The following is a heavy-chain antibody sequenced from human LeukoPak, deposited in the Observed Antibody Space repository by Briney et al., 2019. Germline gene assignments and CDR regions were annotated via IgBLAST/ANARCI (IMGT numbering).Heavy chain of an antibody. CDR3: AKVWSDSNGWFHFDC. V-gene: IGHV3-53*01. CDR2: ISSVDST. D-gene: IGHD5-18*01. Sequence: GGSLRLSCAASGFTVSSNYMSWVRQAPGKGLEWASLISSVDSTNYADSVRGRFTISRDNFKNTLYLQMNSLTVEDTAIYYCAKVWSDSNGWFHFDCWGQGTLVTVSS. CDR1: GFTVSSNY. J-gene: IGHJ4*02.